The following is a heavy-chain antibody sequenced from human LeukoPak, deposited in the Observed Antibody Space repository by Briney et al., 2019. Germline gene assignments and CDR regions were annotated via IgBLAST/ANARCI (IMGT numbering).Heavy chain of an antibody. CDR3: ATEGTYCSGGSCYFDY. D-gene: IGHD2-15*01. Sequence: ASVKVSCKVSGYTLTELSMHWVRQAPGKGLEWMGGFDPEDGETIYAQKFQGRVTMTEDTSTDTAYMELSSLRSEDTAVYYCATEGTYCSGGSCYFDYWGQGTLVTVSS. J-gene: IGHJ4*02. CDR2: FDPEDGET. CDR1: GYTLTELS. V-gene: IGHV1-24*01.